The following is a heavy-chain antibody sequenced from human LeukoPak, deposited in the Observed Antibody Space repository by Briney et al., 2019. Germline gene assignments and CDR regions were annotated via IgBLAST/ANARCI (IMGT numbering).Heavy chain of an antibody. V-gene: IGHV1-2*02. J-gene: IGHJ5*02. CDR1: GYTFTGYY. D-gene: IGHD1-26*01. Sequence: ASVKVSCTASGYTFTGYYMHWVRQAPGQGLEWMGWINPNSGGTNYAQKFQGRVTMTRDTSISTAYMELSTLRSDDTAVYYCARSGSYYHNWFDPWGQGTLVTVSS. CDR3: ARSGSYYHNWFDP. CDR2: INPNSGGT.